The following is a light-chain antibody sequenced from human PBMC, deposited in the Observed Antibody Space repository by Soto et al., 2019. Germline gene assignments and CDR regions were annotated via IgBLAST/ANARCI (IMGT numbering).Light chain of an antibody. V-gene: IGLV2-11*01. J-gene: IGLJ1*01. CDR3: CSYAGSYPLV. CDR2: DVS. Sequence: QSLLTQPRSVNGSPGQSVTISCTGTSSDVGDYNYVSWYQQHPGKAPKLMIYDVSKWPSGVPDRFSGSKSGNTASLTISGLQAEDEADYYCCSYAGSYPLVFGTGTKVTVL. CDR1: SSDVGDYNY.